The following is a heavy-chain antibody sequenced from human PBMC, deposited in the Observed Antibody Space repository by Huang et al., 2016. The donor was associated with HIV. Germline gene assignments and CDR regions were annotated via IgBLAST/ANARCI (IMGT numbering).Heavy chain of an antibody. Sequence: VESGGRLVQPGGSIRLSCVGSTFSFGAYWMSWGRQTQGKGVEWVANIKQDESEKYYVESVKGRFNISRDNAKKILFLQMDNVRVEDTATYYCATKTGAMDIWGQGTAVTVS. J-gene: IGHJ6*02. D-gene: IGHD1-7*01. CDR1: TFSFGAYW. V-gene: IGHV3-7*01. CDR3: ATKTGAMDI. CDR2: IKQDESEK.